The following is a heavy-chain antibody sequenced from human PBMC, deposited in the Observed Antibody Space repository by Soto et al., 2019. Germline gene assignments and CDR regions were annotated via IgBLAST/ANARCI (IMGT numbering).Heavy chain of an antibody. CDR3: VAGQYFFDY. CDR2: INSDGSST. J-gene: IGHJ4*02. D-gene: IGHD6-19*01. Sequence: GGSLRLSCAASGFTFSSYWRHWVRQAPGTGLVCVSRINSDGSSTSYADSVKDRSTISRDNSKKTLYLQMNSLRADDTAVYYCVAGQYFFDYCGQGTLVTVSS. V-gene: IGHV3-74*01. CDR1: GFTFSSYW.